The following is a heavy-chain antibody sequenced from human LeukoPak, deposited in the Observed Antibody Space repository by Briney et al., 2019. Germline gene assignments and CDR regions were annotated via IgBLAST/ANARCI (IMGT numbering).Heavy chain of an antibody. D-gene: IGHD2-15*01. Sequence: SVKVSCKASGGAFSSYAISWVRQAPGQGLEWMGGIIPIFGTANYAQKFQGRVTITADESTSTAYMELSSLRSEDTAVYYCALAARSWFDPWGQGTLVTVSS. J-gene: IGHJ5*02. CDR2: IIPIFGTA. V-gene: IGHV1-69*13. CDR3: ALAARSWFDP. CDR1: GGAFSSYA.